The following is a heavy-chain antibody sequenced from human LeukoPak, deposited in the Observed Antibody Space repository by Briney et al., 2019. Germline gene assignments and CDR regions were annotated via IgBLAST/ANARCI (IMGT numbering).Heavy chain of an antibody. CDR2: ISASGGNT. J-gene: IGHJ6*02. D-gene: IGHD2/OR15-2a*01. CDR1: XFTFSSYG. V-gene: IGHV3-23*01. Sequence: GGSLRLSCAASXFTFSSYGMQWVRQAPGKGLEWVSGISASGGNTWYADSVKGRFTISRDNSKNTLYLQMNSLRAEDTAVHYCAKYVSARGPPYALAVWGQGTTVTVSS. CDR3: AKYVSARGPPYALAV.